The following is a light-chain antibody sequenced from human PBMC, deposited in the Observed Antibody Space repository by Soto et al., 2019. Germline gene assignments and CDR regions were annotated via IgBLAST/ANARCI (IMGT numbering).Light chain of an antibody. CDR1: SSDVGGYNY. Sequence: AVAEPATVTGSIGLSITISCTGTSSDVGGYNYVSWYQQHPGKAPKLMIYEVSNRPSGVSNRFSGSKSGNTASLTISGLQAEDEADYYCSSYTSSSALEVFGTGTKVTVL. CDR3: SSYTSSSALEV. V-gene: IGLV2-14*01. CDR2: EVS. J-gene: IGLJ1*01.